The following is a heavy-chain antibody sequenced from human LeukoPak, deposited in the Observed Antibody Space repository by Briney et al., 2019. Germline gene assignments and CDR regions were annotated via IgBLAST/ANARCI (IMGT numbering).Heavy chain of an antibody. J-gene: IGHJ4*02. CDR2: ISYDGSNK. CDR3: ARVRGAAAGIVDY. CDR1: GFTFSSYA. D-gene: IGHD6-13*01. Sequence: GGSLRLSCAASGFTFSSYAMHWVRQAPGKGLEWVAVISYDGSNKYYADSVKGRFTISRDNSKNTLYLQMNSLRAEDTAVYYCARVRGAAAGIVDYWGQGTLVTVSS. V-gene: IGHV3-30-3*01.